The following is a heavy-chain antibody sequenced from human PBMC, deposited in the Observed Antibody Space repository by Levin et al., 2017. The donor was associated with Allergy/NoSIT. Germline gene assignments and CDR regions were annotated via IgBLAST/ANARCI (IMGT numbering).Heavy chain of an antibody. Sequence: PGESLKISCAASGFTFSSYAMSWVRQAPGKGLEWVSAISGSGGSTYYADSVKGRFTISRDNSKNTLYLQMNSLRAEDTAVYYCAKGALYYYDSSGPNDAFDIWGQGTMVTVSS. CDR2: ISGSGGST. D-gene: IGHD3-22*01. CDR3: AKGALYYYDSSGPNDAFDI. V-gene: IGHV3-23*01. CDR1: GFTFSSYA. J-gene: IGHJ3*02.